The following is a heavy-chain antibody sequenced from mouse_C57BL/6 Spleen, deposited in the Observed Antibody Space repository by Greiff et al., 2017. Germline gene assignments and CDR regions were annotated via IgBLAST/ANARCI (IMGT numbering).Heavy chain of an antibody. Sequence: QVQLQQSGAELVMPGPSVKLSCKASGYSFTSYGMHWVKQRPGQGLEWIGVIDPSYSSTNYTQQFKGKSTLTVDKSSSTAYILLSSLTSEDSAVYDCARRAYGSRDWYFDVWGTGTTVTVSS. CDR2: IDPSYSST. V-gene: IGHV1-69*01. CDR3: ARRAYGSRDWYFDV. D-gene: IGHD1-1*01. CDR1: GYSFTSYG. J-gene: IGHJ1*03.